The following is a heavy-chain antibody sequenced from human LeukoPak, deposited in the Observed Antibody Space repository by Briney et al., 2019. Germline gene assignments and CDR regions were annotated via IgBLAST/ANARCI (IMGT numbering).Heavy chain of an antibody. CDR1: GGSISTYY. D-gene: IGHD6-13*01. CDR3: ARRSSSWNDWYFDL. Sequence: SETLSLTCTVSGGSISTYYWSWIRQPPGKGLEWIGYIYYSGSTNYNPSLKSRVTISVDTSNSQFSLKLSSVTAAGTAVYYCARRSSSWNDWYFDLWGRGTLVTVSS. CDR2: IYYSGST. J-gene: IGHJ2*01. V-gene: IGHV4-59*08.